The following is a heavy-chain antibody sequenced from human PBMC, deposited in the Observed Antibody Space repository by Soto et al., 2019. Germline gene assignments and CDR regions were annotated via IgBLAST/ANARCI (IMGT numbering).Heavy chain of an antibody. CDR1: GYTFTSYG. D-gene: IGHD2-2*01. Sequence: QVQLVQSGAEVKKPGASVKVSCKASGYTFTSYGISWVRQAPGQGLEWMGWISAYNGNTNYAQKLQGRVTMTTDTSTSTAYMERRSLRSNDTAVYYWARDSVVVPAGRLGWFDPWGHVTLVTVSS. J-gene: IGHJ5*02. V-gene: IGHV1-18*01. CDR3: ARDSVVVPAGRLGWFDP. CDR2: ISAYNGNT.